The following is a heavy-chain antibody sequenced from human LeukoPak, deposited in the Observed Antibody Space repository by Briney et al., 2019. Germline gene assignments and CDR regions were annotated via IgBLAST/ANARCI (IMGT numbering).Heavy chain of an antibody. CDR2: AYGDGSSQ. J-gene: IGHJ1*01. CDR3: ATGGNFYYSH. D-gene: IGHD4-11*01. CDR1: GFTGSNNY. Sequence: GSLRLSCAASGFTGSNNYVSWVRQAPGKGLEWVAVAYGDGSSQYYADSVKGRFSISKDISKNTLSLQMNSLRAEDTAVYSCATGGNFYYSHWGQGTLVTVSS. V-gene: IGHV3-33*08.